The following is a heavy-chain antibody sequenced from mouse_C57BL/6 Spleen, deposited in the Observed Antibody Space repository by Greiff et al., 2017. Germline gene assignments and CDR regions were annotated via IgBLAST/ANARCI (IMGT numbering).Heavy chain of an antibody. V-gene: IGHV3-6*01. CDR2: ISYDGSN. CDR3: ARLELTHYAMDY. J-gene: IGHJ4*01. CDR1: GYSITSGYY. D-gene: IGHD4-1*01. Sequence: DVKLVESGPGLVKPSQSLSLTCSVTGYSITSGYYWNWIRQFPGNKLEWMGYISYDGSNNYNPSLKNRISITRDTSKNQFFLKLNSVTTEDTATYYCARLELTHYAMDYWGQGTSVTVSS.